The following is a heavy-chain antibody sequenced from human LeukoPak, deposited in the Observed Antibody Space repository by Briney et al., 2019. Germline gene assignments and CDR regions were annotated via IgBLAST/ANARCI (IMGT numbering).Heavy chain of an antibody. V-gene: IGHV3-21*01. CDR1: GFTFSSYS. CDR3: ARDPLDISRWANAFDI. CDR2: ISSSSSYI. Sequence: PGGSLRLSCAASGFTFSSYSMNWVRQAPGKGLEWVSSISSSSSYIYYADSVKGRFTISRDNSKNTLHLQMNGLRAEDTAVYYCARDPLDISRWANAFDIWGQGTTVIVSS. J-gene: IGHJ3*02. D-gene: IGHD5-12*01.